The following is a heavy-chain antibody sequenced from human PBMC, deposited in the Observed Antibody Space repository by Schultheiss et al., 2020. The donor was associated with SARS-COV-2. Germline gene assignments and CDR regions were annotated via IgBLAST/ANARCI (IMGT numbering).Heavy chain of an antibody. D-gene: IGHD1-7*01. J-gene: IGHJ4*02. V-gene: IGHV3-30*18. CDR2: ISSDGSTI. Sequence: GGSLRLSCAASGFTFISYGMHWVRQAPGKGLEWVAAISSDGSTIYYADSVRGRFTISRDNSKNTLYLQMNSLRAEDTGVYYCAKDRIIWNSSFDYWGQGTLVTVSS. CDR1: GFTFISYG. CDR3: AKDRIIWNSSFDY.